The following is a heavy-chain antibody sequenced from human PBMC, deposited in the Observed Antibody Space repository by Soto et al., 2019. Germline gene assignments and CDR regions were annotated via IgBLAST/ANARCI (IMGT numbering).Heavy chain of an antibody. D-gene: IGHD3-16*01. CDR3: AKDRMNYNSVWDPFDI. CDR2: IGGDGDDT. V-gene: IGHV3-23*01. CDR1: GFTVSSYG. J-gene: IGHJ3*02. Sequence: VGSLRLSCAASGFTVSSYGMHWVRQAPGKGLEWGSGIGGDGDDTNYADSVKGRFIISRDNSKSTLSLQMDGLRVDDTAVYYCAKDRMNYNSVWDPFDIWGQGTMVTVSS.